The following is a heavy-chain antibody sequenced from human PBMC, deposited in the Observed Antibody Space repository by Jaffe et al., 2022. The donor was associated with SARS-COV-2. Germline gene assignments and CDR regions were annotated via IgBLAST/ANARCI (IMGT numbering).Heavy chain of an antibody. CDR3: ARDGPYGDLNYYYYGMDV. Sequence: QVQLQESGPGLVKPSQTLSLTCTVSGGSISSGSYYWSWIRQPAGKGLEWIGRIYTSGSTNYNPSLKSRVTISVDTSKNQFSLKLSSVTAADTAVYYCARDGPYGDLNYYYYGMDVWGQGTTVTVSS. V-gene: IGHV4-61*02. J-gene: IGHJ6*02. CDR2: IYTSGST. CDR1: GGSISSGSYY. D-gene: IGHD4-17*01.